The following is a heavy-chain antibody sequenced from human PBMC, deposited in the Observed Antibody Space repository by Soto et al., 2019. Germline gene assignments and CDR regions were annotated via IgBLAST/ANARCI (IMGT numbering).Heavy chain of an antibody. CDR2: IIPIFATP. V-gene: IGHV1-69*06. J-gene: IGHJ6*02. CDR3: ARDLSAVKRFESFKYYRMDV. Sequence: QVQLMQSGAEVRKPGSSVTVSCKASGGTFSSNPISWVRQAPGQGVEWMGGIIPIFATPHYARRVLDRVTLTADRSTNTAYMELTGLTSEDTAIYYCARDLSAVKRFESFKYYRMDVWGQGTTVTVS. D-gene: IGHD3-3*01. CDR1: GGTFSSNP.